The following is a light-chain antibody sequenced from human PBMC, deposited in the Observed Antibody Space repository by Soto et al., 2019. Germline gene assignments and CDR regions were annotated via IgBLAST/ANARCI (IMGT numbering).Light chain of an antibody. CDR3: LQDNSYPLT. Sequence: AIRMTQSPSSLSASTGDRVTITCRASQGISSYLAWYQQKPGKAPKLLIYAASTLQSGVPSRFSGSGSGTDFTLTISCLQPEDFATYYCLQDNSYPLTFGGGTKVEIK. CDR2: AAS. V-gene: IGKV1-8*01. CDR1: QGISSY. J-gene: IGKJ4*01.